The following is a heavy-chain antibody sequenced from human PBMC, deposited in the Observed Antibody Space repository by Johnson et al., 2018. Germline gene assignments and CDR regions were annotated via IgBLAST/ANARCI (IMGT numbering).Heavy chain of an antibody. D-gene: IGHD6-13*01. CDR2: IHYIGNT. V-gene: IGHV4-59*01. CDR3: ARGVAAAVYYYGLAV. Sequence: QVQLQQSGPGLVKPSETLSLKCTVSGGSISNNYWNWIRQSPGKGLEWIGYIHYIGNTNYNPSLKSRVTISVDTSKNQISLKLSSVTAADTAVYHCARGVAAAVYYYGLAVWGQGTTVTVSS. J-gene: IGHJ6*02. CDR1: GGSISNNY.